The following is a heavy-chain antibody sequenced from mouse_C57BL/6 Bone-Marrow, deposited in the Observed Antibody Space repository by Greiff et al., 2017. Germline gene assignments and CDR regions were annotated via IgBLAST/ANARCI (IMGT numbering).Heavy chain of an antibody. CDR2: IYPGSGST. V-gene: IGHV1-55*01. CDR1: GYTFTSYW. CDR3: ARGDYYGSSYGWFAY. J-gene: IGHJ3*01. D-gene: IGHD1-1*01. Sequence: QVQLQQPGAELVKPGASVKMSCKASGYTFTSYWITWVKQRPGQGLEWIGDIYPGSGSTNYNEKFKSKATLTVDTSSSTAYMQLSSLTSEDSAVXYCARGDYYGSSYGWFAYWGQGTLVTVSA.